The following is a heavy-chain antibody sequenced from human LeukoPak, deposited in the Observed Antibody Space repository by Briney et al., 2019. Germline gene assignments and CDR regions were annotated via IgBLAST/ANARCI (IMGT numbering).Heavy chain of an antibody. CDR2: IKQDGTEK. V-gene: IGHV3-7*01. Sequence: GGSLRLSCEAPGFTFTTYWLGWVRQPPGKGLEWVANIKQDGTEKYYVDSVKGRFTISRDNAKNSLYLQMNSLRAEDTAVYYCARDLGYDILTGYLPWYYFDYWGQGTLVTVSS. CDR3: ARDLGYDILTGYLPWYYFDY. J-gene: IGHJ4*02. D-gene: IGHD3-9*01. CDR1: GFTFTTYW.